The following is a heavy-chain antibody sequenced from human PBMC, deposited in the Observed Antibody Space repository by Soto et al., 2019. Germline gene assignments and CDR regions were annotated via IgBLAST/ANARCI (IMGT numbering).Heavy chain of an antibody. Sequence: EASVKVSSKASGDTFASYGIRSVRQAPGQGLEWMGWISAYNGNTNYAQKLQGRVTMTTDTSTSTAYMELRSLRSDDTAVYYCARRYYDILTGYFDYWGQGTLVTVSS. CDR2: ISAYNGNT. CDR1: GDTFASYG. V-gene: IGHV1-18*01. J-gene: IGHJ4*02. CDR3: ARRYYDILTGYFDY. D-gene: IGHD3-9*01.